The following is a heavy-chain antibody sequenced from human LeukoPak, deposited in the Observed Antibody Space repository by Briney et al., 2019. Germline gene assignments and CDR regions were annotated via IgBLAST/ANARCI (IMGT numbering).Heavy chain of an antibody. J-gene: IGHJ4*02. CDR3: ARTVIAVAGMFN. V-gene: IGHV3-53*01. CDR2: IYSGGST. Sequence: PGGSLRLSCAASRVSLSSNYMSWVRQAPGEGLEWGSVIYSGGSTSYADSVKGRFTISKNTSKNTLYLQMNSLRAEDTAVYYCARTVIAVAGMFNWGQGTLVTVSS. CDR1: RVSLSSNY. D-gene: IGHD6-19*01.